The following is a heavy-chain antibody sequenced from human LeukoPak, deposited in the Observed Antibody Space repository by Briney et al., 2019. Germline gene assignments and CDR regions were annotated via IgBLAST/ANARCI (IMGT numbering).Heavy chain of an antibody. V-gene: IGHV3-30*04. CDR1: GFTFSSYA. D-gene: IGHD3-22*01. J-gene: IGHJ5*02. Sequence: GGSLRLSCAASGFTFSSYAMHWVRQAPGKGLEWVAVISYDGSNKYYADSVKGRFTISRDNSKNTLYLQMNSLRAEDTAVCYCAREGDSSGSPFDPWGQGTLVTVSS. CDR3: AREGDSSGSPFDP. CDR2: ISYDGSNK.